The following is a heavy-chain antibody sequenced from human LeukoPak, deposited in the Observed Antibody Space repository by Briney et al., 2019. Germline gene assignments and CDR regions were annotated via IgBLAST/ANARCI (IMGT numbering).Heavy chain of an antibody. V-gene: IGHV4-34*01. D-gene: IGHD3-9*01. Sequence: SETLSLTCAVYGGSFSGYYWSWIRQPPGKGLEWIGEINHSGSTNYNPSLKSRVTISVDTSKNQFSLKLSSVTAADTAVYYCARGLGDILTGYYRGRGYHFDYWGQGTLVTVSS. CDR1: GGSFSGYY. CDR2: INHSGST. CDR3: ARGLGDILTGYYRGRGYHFDY. J-gene: IGHJ4*02.